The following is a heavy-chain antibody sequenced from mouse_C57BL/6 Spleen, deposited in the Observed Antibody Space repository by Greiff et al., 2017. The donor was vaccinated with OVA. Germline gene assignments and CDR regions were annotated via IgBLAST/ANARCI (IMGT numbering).Heavy chain of an antibody. Sequence: QVQLQQSGAELVKPGASVKMSCKASGYTFTSYWITWVKQRPGQGLEWIGDIYPGSGSTNYNEKFKSKATLTVDTSSSTAYMQLSSLTSEDSAVYYCARRAFITTVAPFAYWGQGTLVTVSA. V-gene: IGHV1-55*01. CDR3: ARRAFITTVAPFAY. J-gene: IGHJ3*01. D-gene: IGHD1-1*01. CDR2: IYPGSGST. CDR1: GYTFTSYW.